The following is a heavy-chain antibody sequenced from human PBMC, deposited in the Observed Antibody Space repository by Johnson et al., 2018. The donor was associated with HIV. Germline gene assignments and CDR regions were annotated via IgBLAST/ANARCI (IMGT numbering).Heavy chain of an antibody. CDR3: AKESKWESRTPHAFDL. Sequence: ELQLVESGGGLVQPGRSLRLSCAASGFTFDDYAMHWVRQAPGKGLEWVSGISWNSGSIGYADSVKGRFTISRDNSKNTLYLQMNSLRAEDTAIYYCAKESKWESRTPHAFDLWGQGTMVTVSS. V-gene: IGHV3-9*01. CDR1: GFTFDDYA. D-gene: IGHD1-26*01. CDR2: ISWNSGSI. J-gene: IGHJ3*01.